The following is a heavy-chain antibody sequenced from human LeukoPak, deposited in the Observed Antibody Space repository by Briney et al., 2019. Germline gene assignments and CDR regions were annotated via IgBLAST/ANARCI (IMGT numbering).Heavy chain of an antibody. CDR3: ARQPDKNWFDP. CDR2: TYPGDSGT. CDR1: GYSFTSYW. V-gene: IGHV5-51*01. J-gene: IGHJ5*02. D-gene: IGHD2-2*01. Sequence: KCGESLKISCKGSGYSFTSYWIGWVRQMPGKGLEWMGITYPGDSGTRYSPSFQGQVTISADKSISTAYLQWSSLKASDTAMYYCARQPDKNWFDPWGQGTLVTVSS.